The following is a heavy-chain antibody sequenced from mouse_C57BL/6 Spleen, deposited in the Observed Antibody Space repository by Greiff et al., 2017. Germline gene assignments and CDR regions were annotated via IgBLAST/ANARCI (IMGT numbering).Heavy chain of an antibody. V-gene: IGHV2-9*01. J-gene: IGHJ1*03. Sequence: VHLVESGPGLVAPSQSLSITCTVSGFSLTSYGVDWVRQPPGKGLEWLGGIWGGGSTNYNSALMSRLRISKDNSKSQVFLKMNSLQTDDTAMYYCAKEGGLTGDLWYFDVWGTGTTVTVSS. CDR3: AKEGGLTGDLWYFDV. CDR1: GFSLTSYG. D-gene: IGHD4-1*01. CDR2: IWGGGST.